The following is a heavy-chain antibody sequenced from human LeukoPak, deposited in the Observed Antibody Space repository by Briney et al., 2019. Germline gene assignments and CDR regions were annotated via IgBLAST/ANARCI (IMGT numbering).Heavy chain of an antibody. CDR1: GGSISSSSYY. Sequence: SKTLSLTCTVSGGSISSSSYYWGWIRQPPGKGLEWIGSIYYSGSTYYNPSLKSRVTISVDTSKNQFSLKLSSVTAADTAVYYCVNGDRYYYGMDVWGQGTTVTVSS. CDR3: VNGDRYYYGMDV. J-gene: IGHJ6*02. V-gene: IGHV4-39*07. CDR2: IYYSGST. D-gene: IGHD4-17*01.